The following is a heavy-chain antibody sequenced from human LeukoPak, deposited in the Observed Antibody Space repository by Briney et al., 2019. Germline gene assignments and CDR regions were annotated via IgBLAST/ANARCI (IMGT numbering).Heavy chain of an antibody. CDR2: INHSGST. D-gene: IGHD6-6*01. V-gene: IGHV4-34*01. J-gene: IGHJ4*02. CDR1: GGSFSNYY. Sequence: SETLSLTCAVYGGSFSNYYWSWIRQPPGKGLEWIGEINHSGSTNYNPSLKSRVTISVDTSKNQFSLKLSSVTAADTAVYYCARAPRSGSSYYFDYWGQGTLVTVSS. CDR3: ARAPRSGSSYYFDY.